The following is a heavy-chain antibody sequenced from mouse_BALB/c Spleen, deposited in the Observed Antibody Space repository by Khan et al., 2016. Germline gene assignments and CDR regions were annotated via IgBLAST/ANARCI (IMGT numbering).Heavy chain of an antibody. J-gene: IGHJ4*01. D-gene: IGHD2-5*01. CDR2: ISSGSNTI. CDR3: ARMIVTRDYYGMDY. V-gene: IGHV5-17*02. CDR1: VFNFSSFG. Sequence: EVELVESGGGLVQPGGSRKLSCAASVFNFSSFGMHWVRQAPEKGLEWVAYISSGSNTIYYADTVKGRFTISRDNPKKTLFLQMTSLRSEDTAMYYCARMIVTRDYYGMDYWVREPQSPSPQ.